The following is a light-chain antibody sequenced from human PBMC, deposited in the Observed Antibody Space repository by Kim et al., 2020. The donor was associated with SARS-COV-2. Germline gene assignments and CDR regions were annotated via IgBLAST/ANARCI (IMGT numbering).Light chain of an antibody. CDR2: GAS. CDR3: QQYGSSSFT. Sequence: SPGERATLSFRASQSVSSSYLAWYQQKPGHAPRLLIYGASSRATGIPDRFSGSGSGTDFTLTISRLEPEDFAVYYCQQYGSSSFTFGPGTKVDIK. V-gene: IGKV3-20*01. J-gene: IGKJ3*01. CDR1: QSVSSSY.